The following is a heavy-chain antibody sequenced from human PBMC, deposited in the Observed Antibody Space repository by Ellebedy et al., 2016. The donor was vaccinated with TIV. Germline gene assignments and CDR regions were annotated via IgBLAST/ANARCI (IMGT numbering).Heavy chain of an antibody. V-gene: IGHV3-53*01. CDR3: ATDPDGVYGDTSAY. CDR1: GFTVGSKY. J-gene: IGHJ4*02. D-gene: IGHD4-17*01. Sequence: GGSLRLSCAVSGFTVGSKYMNWVRQAPGKGLEWVSLIYSTGDTYYADSVKGRFTVSRDNSQNTLYLQMTSLRVDDTAVYYCATDPDGVYGDTSAYWGRGTLVTVSS. CDR2: IYSTGDT.